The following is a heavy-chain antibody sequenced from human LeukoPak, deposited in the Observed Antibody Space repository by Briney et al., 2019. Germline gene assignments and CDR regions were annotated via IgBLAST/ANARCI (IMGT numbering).Heavy chain of an antibody. CDR3: ARDLGSYWFDP. V-gene: IGHV1-2*02. J-gene: IGHJ5*02. CDR1: GYTFTGYY. Sequence: GASVTVSCTASGYTFTGYYMHWVRQAPGQGLEWMGWINPNSGGTNYEQKFQGRVTMTRDTSISTAYMELSRLRSDNTAVYYCARDLGSYWFDPWGQRTLVTVSS. D-gene: IGHD3-16*01. CDR2: INPNSGGT.